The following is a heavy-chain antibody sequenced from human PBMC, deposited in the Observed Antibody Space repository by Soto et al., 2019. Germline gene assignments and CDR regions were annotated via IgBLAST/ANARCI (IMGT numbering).Heavy chain of an antibody. V-gene: IGHV1-69*01. CDR2: IIPLFGTA. D-gene: IGHD2-21*02. Sequence: QVYLVQSGAEVKKPGSSVKISCKASGGIFSSNTINWVRQAAGQGLEWMGGIIPLFGTANYAEKFQGRVTSTADESAMTEYMELTSRGTEDTAVYYCASKAACAGACYAFDSWGQGTLVTVSS. CDR1: GGIFSSNT. CDR3: ASKAACAGACYAFDS. J-gene: IGHJ4*02.